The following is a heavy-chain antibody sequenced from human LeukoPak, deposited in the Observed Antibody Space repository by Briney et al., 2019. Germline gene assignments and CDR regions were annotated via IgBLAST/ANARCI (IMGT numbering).Heavy chain of an antibody. CDR3: ARAVHYSGTSDQYTGGWYYFDF. Sequence: SETLSLTCTVFGDSMNNYYWSWLRQPPGKGLEWIGNINDSGSTNSNPSLKSRATISVDMSRKHFFLDLSSVTAADTAVYYCARAVHYSGTSDQYTGGWYYFDFWGQGTLVTVSS. CDR1: GDSMNNYY. V-gene: IGHV4-59*01. D-gene: IGHD3-10*01. CDR2: INDSGST. J-gene: IGHJ4*02.